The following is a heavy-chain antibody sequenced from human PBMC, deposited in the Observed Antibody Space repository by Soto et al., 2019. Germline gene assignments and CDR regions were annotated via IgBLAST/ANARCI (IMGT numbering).Heavy chain of an antibody. CDR2: IYPCDSDT. V-gene: IGHV5-51*01. CDR3: ARGYCTATICDPWFDP. CDR1: GYAFSSYW. D-gene: IGHD2-8*02. J-gene: IGHJ5*02. Sequence: ESLKISFQGAGYAFSSYWIAWVRQIPGKGLEWMGIIYPCDSDTRYSPSFQGQVTISVDKSITTAYLQWSSLKASDTAMYYCARGYCTATICDPWFDPWGQGTLVTVSS.